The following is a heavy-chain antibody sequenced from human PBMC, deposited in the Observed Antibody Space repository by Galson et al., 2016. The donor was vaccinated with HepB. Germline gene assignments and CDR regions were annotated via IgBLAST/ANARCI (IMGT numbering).Heavy chain of an antibody. D-gene: IGHD5-12*01. Sequence: ETLSLTCTVSGGSLNDYYWSWLRQPPGKGLQWIGYDYHSGHTKYNPSLKSRVTMSVDPSKSQFTLKMTSVTAADTAVYYCARPTSSGYGDAFDVWGQGTVVTVSS. CDR2: DYHSGHT. CDR1: GGSLNDYY. CDR3: ARPTSSGYGDAFDV. J-gene: IGHJ3*01. V-gene: IGHV4-59*01.